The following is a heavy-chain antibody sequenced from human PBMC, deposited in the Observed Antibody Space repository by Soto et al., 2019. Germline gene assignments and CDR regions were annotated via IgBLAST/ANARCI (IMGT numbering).Heavy chain of an antibody. Sequence: QVQLQESGPGLVKPSQTLSLTCTVSGGSISSGGYYWSWIRQHPGKVLEWIGYIYYSGSTYYNPSLNRRVTISVDTSKNQCSLKLSSVTAADTAVYYCARTTVEYSSASLGFDYWCQGTLVTVSS. CDR3: ARTTVEYSSASLGFDY. J-gene: IGHJ4*02. CDR1: GGSISSGGYY. CDR2: IYYSGST. D-gene: IGHD6-6*01. V-gene: IGHV4-31*03.